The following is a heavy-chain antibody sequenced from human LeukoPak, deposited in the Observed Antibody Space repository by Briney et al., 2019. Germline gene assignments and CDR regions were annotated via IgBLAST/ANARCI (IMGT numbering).Heavy chain of an antibody. Sequence: SVKVSCKASRGTFSSYAISWVRQAPGQGLEWMGRIIPIFGTANYAQKFQGRVTITTDESTSTAYMELSSLRSEDTAVYYCARARSDDYYYYYMDVWGKGTTVTVSS. D-gene: IGHD1-26*01. CDR1: RGTFSSYA. CDR2: IIPIFGTA. V-gene: IGHV1-69*05. CDR3: ARARSDDYYYYYMDV. J-gene: IGHJ6*03.